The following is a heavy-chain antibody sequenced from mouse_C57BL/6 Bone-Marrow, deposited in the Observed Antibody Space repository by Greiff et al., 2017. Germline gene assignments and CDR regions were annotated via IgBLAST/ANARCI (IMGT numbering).Heavy chain of an antibody. CDR1: GYTFTSYW. CDR3: ARDYGSSYYFDY. J-gene: IGHJ2*01. CDR2: IYPGSGST. V-gene: IGHV1-55*01. D-gene: IGHD1-1*01. Sequence: VQLQQPGAELVKPGASVKMSCKASGYTFTSYWITWVKQRPGQGLAWIGDIYPGSGSTNYNEKFKSKATLTVDTSSSTAYMQLSSLTSEDSAVYYCARDYGSSYYFDYWGQGTTLTVSS.